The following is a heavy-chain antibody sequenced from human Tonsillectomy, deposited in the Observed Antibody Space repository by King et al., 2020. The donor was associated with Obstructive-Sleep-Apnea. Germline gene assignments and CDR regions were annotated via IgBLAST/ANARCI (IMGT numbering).Heavy chain of an antibody. CDR3: SGDLHGSEDC. D-gene: IGHD3-10*01. Sequence: VQLVESGGGVVQPGRSLRLSCAASGFTFSTYPMHWVRRAPGKGLEWVAVISSDGTNKYYADSVKGRFTISRDNSKNMLYLQMNSLRAEDTAVYYCSGDLHGSEDCWGQGTLVTVSS. V-gene: IGHV3-30*04. J-gene: IGHJ4*02. CDR2: ISSDGTNK. CDR1: GFTFSTYP.